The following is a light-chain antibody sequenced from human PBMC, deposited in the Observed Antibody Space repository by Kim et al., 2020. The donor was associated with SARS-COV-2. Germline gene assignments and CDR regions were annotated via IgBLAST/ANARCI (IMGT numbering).Light chain of an antibody. CDR3: SSYAGSNNWV. CDR1: SSDVGAYNY. CDR2: EVN. Sequence: QSALTQPASVSGSPGQSITISCAGISSDVGAYNYVSWYQQHPGKAPKLMIYEVNKRPSGVPVRFSGSKSGNTASLTVSGLQAEDEADYYCSSYAGSNNWVCGGGTTLTVL. J-gene: IGLJ3*02. V-gene: IGLV2-8*01.